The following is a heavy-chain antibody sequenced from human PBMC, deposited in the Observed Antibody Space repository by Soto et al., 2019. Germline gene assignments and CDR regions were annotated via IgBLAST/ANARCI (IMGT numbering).Heavy chain of an antibody. CDR1: GFTFRSYG. D-gene: IGHD3-22*01. J-gene: IGHJ3*02. V-gene: IGHV3-33*01. Sequence: GGSLRLSCAASGFTFRSYGMHWVRQAPGKGLEWVAVIWYDGSNEYYADSVKGRFTISRDNSKNTLYLQMNSLRAEDTAVYYCARENTYDREVYHAFDIWGQGTMVTVSS. CDR3: ARENTYDREVYHAFDI. CDR2: IWYDGSNE.